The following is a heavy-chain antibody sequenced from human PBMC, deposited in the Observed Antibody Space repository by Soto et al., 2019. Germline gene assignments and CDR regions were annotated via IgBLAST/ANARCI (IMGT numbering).Heavy chain of an antibody. J-gene: IGHJ3*02. CDR2: IIPIFGTA. CDR1: GGTFGSYA. V-gene: IGHV1-69*13. D-gene: IGHD2-2*01. Sequence: SVKVSCKASGGTFGSYAISWVRQAPGQGLEWMGGIIPIFGTANYAQKFQGRVTITADESTSTAYMELSSLRSEDTAVYYCARDRYCSSTSCYGGAFDIWGQGTMVTVSS. CDR3: ARDRYCSSTSCYGGAFDI.